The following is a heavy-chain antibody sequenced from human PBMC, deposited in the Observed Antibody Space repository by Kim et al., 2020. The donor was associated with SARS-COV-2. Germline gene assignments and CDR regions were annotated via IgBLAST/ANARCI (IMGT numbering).Heavy chain of an antibody. V-gene: IGHV3-7*04. CDR3: ARGIAVSP. Sequence: DGREKNYGDSVKGRFTISRDNAKNSLYLQMNSLRAEDTAVYYCARGIAVSPWGQGTLVTVSS. CDR2: DGREK. J-gene: IGHJ5*02. D-gene: IGHD6-19*01.